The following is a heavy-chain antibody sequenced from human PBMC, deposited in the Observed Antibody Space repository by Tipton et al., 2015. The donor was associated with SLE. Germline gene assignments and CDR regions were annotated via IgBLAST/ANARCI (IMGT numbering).Heavy chain of an antibody. CDR1: GGSIESSDSY. V-gene: IGHV4-39*01. CDR3: ARHSRYCDNNSCYAGKGMDV. CDR2: VYFSGST. J-gene: IGHJ6*02. Sequence: TLSLTCIVSGGSIESSDSYWGWVRQSPGKGLEWMGSVYFSGSTFSNPSLESRVTISRDTSKNQFSLSLSSVTAADTAVYYCARHSRYCDNNSCYAGKGMDVWGQGNTVTVSS. D-gene: IGHD2-2*01.